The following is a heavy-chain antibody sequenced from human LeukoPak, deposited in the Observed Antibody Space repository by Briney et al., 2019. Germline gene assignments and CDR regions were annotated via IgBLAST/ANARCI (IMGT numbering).Heavy chain of an antibody. CDR3: ARGTGTGSWLDP. D-gene: IGHD1-1*01. V-gene: IGHV4-34*01. J-gene: IGHJ5*02. CDR2: INHSGST. Sequence: SETLSLTCAVYGGSFSGYYWSWIRQPPGKGLEWIGEINHSGSTNYNPSLKSRVTISVDTSKNQFSLKLSSVTAADTAVYYCARGTGTGSWLDPWGQGTLVTVSS. CDR1: GGSFSGYY.